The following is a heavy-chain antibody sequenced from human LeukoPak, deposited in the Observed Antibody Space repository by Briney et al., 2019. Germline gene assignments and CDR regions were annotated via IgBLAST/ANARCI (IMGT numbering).Heavy chain of an antibody. CDR3: ARTPQNTIFGVPCGEFDP. Sequence: KASETLSLTCTVSGGSISSGGYYWSWIRQRPGKGLEWIGYIYYSGSTYYNPSLKSRVTISVDTSKNQFSLKLSSVTAADTAVYYCARTPQNTIFGVPCGEFDPWGQGTLVTVSS. CDR1: GGSISSGGYY. D-gene: IGHD3-3*01. V-gene: IGHV4-31*03. CDR2: IYYSGST. J-gene: IGHJ5*02.